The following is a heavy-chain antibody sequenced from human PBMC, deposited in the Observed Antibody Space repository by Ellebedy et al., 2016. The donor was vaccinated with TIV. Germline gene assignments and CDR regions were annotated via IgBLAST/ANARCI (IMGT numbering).Heavy chain of an antibody. V-gene: IGHV4-59*01. CDR3: AKVRIAAAGIGSYDYFDY. Sequence: SETLSLTXTVSGGSISSYYWSWIRQPPGKGLEWIGYIYYSGSTNYNPSLKSRVTISVDTSKNQFSLKLSSVTAADTAVYYCAKVRIAAAGIGSYDYFDYWGQGTLVTVSS. CDR1: GGSISSYY. D-gene: IGHD6-13*01. J-gene: IGHJ4*02. CDR2: IYYSGST.